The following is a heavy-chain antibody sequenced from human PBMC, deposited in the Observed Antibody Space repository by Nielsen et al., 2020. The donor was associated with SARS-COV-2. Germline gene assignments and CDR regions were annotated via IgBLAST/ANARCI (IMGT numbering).Heavy chain of an antibody. CDR2: INPNSGGT. CDR3: ARGYQLLWGYYYYGMDV. V-gene: IGHV1-2*06. CDR1: GYTFTGYY. Sequence: ASVKVSCKASGYTFTGYYMHWVRQAPGQGLEWMGRINPNSGGTNYAQKFQGRVTMTRDTSISTAYMELSSLRSEDTAVYYRARGYQLLWGYYYYGMDVWGQGTTVTVSS. D-gene: IGHD2-2*01. J-gene: IGHJ6*02.